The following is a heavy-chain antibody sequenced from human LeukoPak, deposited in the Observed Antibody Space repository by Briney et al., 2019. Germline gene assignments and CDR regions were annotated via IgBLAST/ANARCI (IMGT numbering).Heavy chain of an antibody. CDR2: VYHSGST. J-gene: IGHJ4*02. CDR3: ARGRYLDPLDS. V-gene: IGHV4-59*01. Sequence: SETLSLTCTASGGSISTYYWNWIRQPPGKGLEWIGYVYHSGSTDYNPSLKSRVTVSVDTSKNQFSLKLSSVTAADTAVYYCARGRYLDPLDSWGQGTLVTVSS. D-gene: IGHD3-9*01. CDR1: GGSISTYY.